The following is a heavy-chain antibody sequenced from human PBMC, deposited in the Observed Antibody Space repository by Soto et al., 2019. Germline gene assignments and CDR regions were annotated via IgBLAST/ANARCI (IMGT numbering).Heavy chain of an antibody. V-gene: IGHV1-8*01. CDR1: GYTFTSYD. Sequence: QAQLVQSGAEVKKPGASVKVSCKASGYTFTSYDINWVRQATGQGLEWVGWINPNSGDTGYPQNFQGRGTMTRNMSISTVYLELSSLRSDDTAVYYCARGPLRGVFRRSWFDPWGQGTLVTVSS. CDR2: INPNSGDT. CDR3: ARGPLRGVFRRSWFDP. D-gene: IGHD3-10*01. J-gene: IGHJ5*02.